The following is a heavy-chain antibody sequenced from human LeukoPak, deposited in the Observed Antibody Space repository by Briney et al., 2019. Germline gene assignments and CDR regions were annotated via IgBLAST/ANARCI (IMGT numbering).Heavy chain of an antibody. CDR2: INPSDGST. V-gene: IGHV1-46*01. Sequence: GASVKVSCKASGYTFTSYAMNWVRQAPGQGLEWTGMINPSDGSTTYAQKFQDRVTMTRDMSTSTVYMELSSLRSEDTAVYYCARDLGYSRRYYDFSDWGLGTLVTVSS. CDR3: ARDLGYSRRYYDFSD. D-gene: IGHD3-3*01. J-gene: IGHJ4*02. CDR1: GYTFTSYA.